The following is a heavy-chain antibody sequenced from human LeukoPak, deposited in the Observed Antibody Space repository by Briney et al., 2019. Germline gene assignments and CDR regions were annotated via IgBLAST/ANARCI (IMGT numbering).Heavy chain of an antibody. CDR1: GFTFSSYG. D-gene: IGHD2-2*01. Sequence: PGGSLRLSCAASGFTFSSYGMHWVRQAPGKGLEWVAVISYDGSNKYYADSVKGRFTISRDNSKNTLYLQMNSLRAEDTAVYYCAKDIVVVPAAHDYWGQGTLVTVSS. CDR2: ISYDGSNK. V-gene: IGHV3-30*18. J-gene: IGHJ4*02. CDR3: AKDIVVVPAAHDY.